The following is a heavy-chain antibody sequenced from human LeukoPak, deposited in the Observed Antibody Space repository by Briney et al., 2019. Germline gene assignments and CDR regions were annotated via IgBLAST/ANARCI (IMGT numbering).Heavy chain of an antibody. J-gene: IGHJ4*02. CDR2: IRYDGSNK. Sequence: GGSLRLSCAASGFTFNYYAMHWVRQAPGKGLEWVTFIRYDGSNKYYADSVKGRFTISRDNSKNTLYLQMNSLRAEDTAVYYCAKARTRGYSYGSFDYWGQGTLVTVSS. CDR3: AKARTRGYSYGSFDY. CDR1: GFTFNYYA. V-gene: IGHV3-30*02. D-gene: IGHD5-18*01.